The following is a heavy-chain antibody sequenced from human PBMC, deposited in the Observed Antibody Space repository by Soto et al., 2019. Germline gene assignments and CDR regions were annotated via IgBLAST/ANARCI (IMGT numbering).Heavy chain of an antibody. D-gene: IGHD3-9*01. Sequence: QVQLQESGPGLVKPSQTLSLTCTVSGGSISSGDYYWSWIRQPPGKGLDWIGSIYDSGSTYYNPSHKSRVTICVETSVNEFSLEMSSVPAADTAVYYCASGNPTATNIFRYVEPAWGQGTPVTGSS. J-gene: IGHJ5*02. CDR3: ASGNPTATNIFRYVEPA. V-gene: IGHV4-30-4*01. CDR2: IYDSGST. CDR1: GGSISSGDYY.